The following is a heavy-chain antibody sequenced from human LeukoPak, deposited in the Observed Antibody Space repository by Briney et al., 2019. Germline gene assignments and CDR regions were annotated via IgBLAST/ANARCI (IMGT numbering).Heavy chain of an antibody. CDR3: ATQALLAGSSRGWWGP. CDR2: IYPGDSDT. Sequence: GQSLKISCTDSDYSFTSYWCAGLRQMPGKGLEWMGIIYPGDSDTRYSPSFQGQVSISADKSISTACLQWSSLKASDSAIYYCATQALLAGSSRGWWGPWGQGTLVTVSS. V-gene: IGHV5-51*01. J-gene: IGHJ5*02. CDR1: DYSFTSYW. D-gene: IGHD2-8*02.